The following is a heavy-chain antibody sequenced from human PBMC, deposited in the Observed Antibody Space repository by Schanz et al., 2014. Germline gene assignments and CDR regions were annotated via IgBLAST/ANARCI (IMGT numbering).Heavy chain of an antibody. Sequence: QVQLVQSGAEVKKPGASVKVSCKASGYTLTGFGVSWVRQAPGQGREWMGWISAYSGNSKYAQKLQGRVTMTTDTSTNTAYMELRSLTSDDTAVYYCARGGYTYGYQLFDYWGQGTLVTVSS. CDR3: ARGGYTYGYQLFDY. CDR2: ISAYSGNS. J-gene: IGHJ4*02. CDR1: GYTLTGFG. D-gene: IGHD5-18*01. V-gene: IGHV1-18*01.